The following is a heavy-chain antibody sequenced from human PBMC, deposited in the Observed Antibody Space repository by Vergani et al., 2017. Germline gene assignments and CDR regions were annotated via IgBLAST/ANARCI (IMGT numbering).Heavy chain of an antibody. Sequence: QLQLQESGPGLVKPSETLSLPCTVSGGSISSSSYYWGWIRQPPGKGLEWIGSIYYSGSTYYNPSLKSRVTISVDTSKNQFSLKLSSVTAADTAVYYCATGGYYDSSGYYGIWGQGTMVTVSS. J-gene: IGHJ3*02. D-gene: IGHD3-22*01. CDR1: GGSISSSSYY. CDR2: IYYSGST. CDR3: ATGGYYDSSGYYGI. V-gene: IGHV4-39*01.